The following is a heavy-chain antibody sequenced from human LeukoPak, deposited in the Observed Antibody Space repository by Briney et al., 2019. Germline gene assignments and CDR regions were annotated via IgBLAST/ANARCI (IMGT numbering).Heavy chain of an antibody. V-gene: IGHV4-4*02. J-gene: IGHJ4*02. CDR2: IYHSGST. CDR1: GASISSSNW. Sequence: PSETLSLTCAVSGASISSSNWWSWVRQPPGKGLEWIGEIYHSGSTNYNPSLKSRVTISVDKSKNQFSLELTSVAAADTAVYYCAGKPGTVPGYYWDQGTLVTVSS. CDR3: AGKPGTVPGYY. D-gene: IGHD6-19*01.